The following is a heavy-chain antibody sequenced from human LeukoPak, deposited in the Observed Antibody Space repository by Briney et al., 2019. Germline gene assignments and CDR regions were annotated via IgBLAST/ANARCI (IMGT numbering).Heavy chain of an antibody. J-gene: IGHJ4*02. Sequence: GSSVKVSCKASGGTFTGYYMHWVRQAPGQGLEWMGWINPNSGGTNYAQKFQGRVTMTRDTSISTAYMELSRLRSDDTAVYYCARGESIAARRLTYWGQGTLVTVSS. CDR2: INPNSGGT. CDR1: GGTFTGYY. D-gene: IGHD6-6*01. CDR3: ARGESIAARRLTY. V-gene: IGHV1-2*02.